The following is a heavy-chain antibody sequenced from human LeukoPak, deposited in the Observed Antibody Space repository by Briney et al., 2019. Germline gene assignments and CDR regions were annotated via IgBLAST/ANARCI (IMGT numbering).Heavy chain of an antibody. CDR3: ARVRTGRWLHWFDP. D-gene: IGHD3-10*01. J-gene: IGHJ5*02. CDR1: SGSISSSSYY. Sequence: SEILSLTCTVSSGSISSSSYYWGWIRQPPGKGLEWIGEINHSGSTNYNPSLKSRVTISVDTSKNQFSLKLSSVTAADTAVYYCARVRTGRWLHWFDPWGQGTLVTVSS. V-gene: IGHV4-39*07. CDR2: INHSGST.